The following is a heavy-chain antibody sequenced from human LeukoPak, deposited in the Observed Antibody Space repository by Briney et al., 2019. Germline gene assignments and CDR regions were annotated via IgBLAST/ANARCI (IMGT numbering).Heavy chain of an antibody. CDR2: IYYSGST. V-gene: IGHV4-39*07. CDR3: ARDPGYQAEAPGY. Sequence: SETLSLTCTVSGGSISSSSYYWGWIRQPPGKGLEWIGSIYYSGSTYYNPSLKSRVTISVDTSKNQFSLKLSSVTAADTAVYYCARDPGYQAEAPGYWGQGTLVTVSS. J-gene: IGHJ4*02. CDR1: GGSISSSSYY. D-gene: IGHD3-16*02.